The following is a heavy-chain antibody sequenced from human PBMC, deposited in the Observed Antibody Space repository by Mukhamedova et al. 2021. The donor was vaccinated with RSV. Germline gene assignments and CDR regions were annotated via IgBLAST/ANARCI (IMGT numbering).Heavy chain of an antibody. CDR2: ISWNSVGI. D-gene: IGHD6-13*01. V-gene: IGHV3-9*01. CDR3: AKKGAVFSSTWYGGFDY. Sequence: GKGLEWVSGISWNSVGIGYADSVKGRFTISRDNAKNSLYLQMNDLRDEDTALYYCAKKGAVFSSTWYGGFDYWGQ. J-gene: IGHJ4*02.